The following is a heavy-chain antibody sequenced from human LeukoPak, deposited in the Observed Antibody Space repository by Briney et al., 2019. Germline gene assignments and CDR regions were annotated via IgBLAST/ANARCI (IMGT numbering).Heavy chain of an antibody. CDR2: INHSGST. CDR3: ARARPKIQLWLRRYFDY. D-gene: IGHD5-18*01. Sequence: SETLSLTCTVSGGSISSYYWSWIRQPPGKGMEWIGEINHSGSTNYNPSLKSRVTISVDTSKNQFSLKLSSVTAADTAVYYCARARPKIQLWLRRYFDYWGQGTLVTISS. V-gene: IGHV4-34*01. J-gene: IGHJ4*02. CDR1: GGSISSYY.